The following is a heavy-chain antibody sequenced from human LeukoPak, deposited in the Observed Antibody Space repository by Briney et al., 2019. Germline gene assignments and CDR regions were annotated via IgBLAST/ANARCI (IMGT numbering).Heavy chain of an antibody. D-gene: IGHD4-17*01. CDR2: IYYTGSS. Sequence: SETLSLTCSVSGGSIRSSDDYWGFVRQTPGKGLEWMGSIYYTGSSHYNPSLKSRATISVDTSKNQFSLKLTSVTAADTAVYYCARDRPYARYNWFDPWGQGTLVTVSS. CDR3: ARDRPYARYNWFDP. J-gene: IGHJ5*02. CDR1: GGSIRSSDDY. V-gene: IGHV4-39*07.